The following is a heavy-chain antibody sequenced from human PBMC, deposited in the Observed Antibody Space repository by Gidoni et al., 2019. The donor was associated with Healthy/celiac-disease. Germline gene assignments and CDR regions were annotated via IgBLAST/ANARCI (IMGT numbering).Heavy chain of an antibody. CDR3: ASSYGDYEYYFDY. Sequence: QVQLVESGGGGVQPGRSRRLPWAASGCTVSSYAMHWVRQAPGKGLEWVAVISYDGSNKYYADSVKGRFTISRDNSKNTLYLQMNSLRAEDTAVYYCASSYGDYEYYFDYWGQGTLVTVSS. V-gene: IGHV3-30-3*01. CDR1: GCTVSSYA. CDR2: ISYDGSNK. J-gene: IGHJ4*02. D-gene: IGHD4-17*01.